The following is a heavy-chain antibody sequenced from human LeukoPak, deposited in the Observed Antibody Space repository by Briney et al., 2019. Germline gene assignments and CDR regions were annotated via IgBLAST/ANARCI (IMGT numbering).Heavy chain of an antibody. CDR1: GLTFSSYD. CDR2: ISYDGSNK. CDR3: AKVQYDSSSYAPRP. D-gene: IGHD3-22*01. J-gene: IGHJ4*02. Sequence: GRSLRLSCAASGLTFSSYDMHWVRQAPGKGLEWVAVISYDGSNKYFADSVKGRFTISRDSSKNTLYLQMNSLRAEDTAVYYCAKVQYDSSSYAPRPWGQGTPVTVSS. V-gene: IGHV3-30*18.